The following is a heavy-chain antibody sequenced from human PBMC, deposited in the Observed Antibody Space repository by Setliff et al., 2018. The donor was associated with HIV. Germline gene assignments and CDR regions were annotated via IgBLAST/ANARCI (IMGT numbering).Heavy chain of an antibody. CDR3: ARHIEGVDLVVVTAASDY. V-gene: IGHV4-38-2*01. CDR2: LYYRGDT. CDR1: GYSISSGFY. Sequence: SETLSLTCAVSGYSISSGFYWSWMRQPPGKGLEWIGSLYYRGDTYFNPSLKSRVTISVDTSKNQFSLKLSSVTAADTAVYYCARHIEGVDLVVVTAASDYWGQGTLVTVSS. J-gene: IGHJ4*02. D-gene: IGHD2-2*03.